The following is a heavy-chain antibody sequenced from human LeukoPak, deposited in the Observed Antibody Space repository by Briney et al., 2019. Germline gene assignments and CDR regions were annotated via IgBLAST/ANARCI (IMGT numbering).Heavy chain of an antibody. CDR2: ISSSSSYI. D-gene: IGHD4-17*01. J-gene: IGHJ4*02. CDR3: AKDLTTVTIPDFDY. V-gene: IGHV3-21*04. Sequence: GGSLRLSCAASGFTFSSYSMNWVRQAPGKGLEWFSSISSSSSYIYYADSVKGRFTISRDNSKNTLYLRMNSLRAEDTAVYYCAKDLTTVTIPDFDYWGQGTLVTVSS. CDR1: GFTFSSYS.